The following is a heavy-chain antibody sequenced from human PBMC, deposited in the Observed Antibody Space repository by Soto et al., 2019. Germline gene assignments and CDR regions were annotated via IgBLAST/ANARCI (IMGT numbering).Heavy chain of an antibody. D-gene: IGHD3-10*01. V-gene: IGHV3-48*02. CDR2: ISSSSSTI. CDR1: GFTFSSYS. Sequence: GWSLRLSCAASGFTFSSYSMNWVRQAPGKGLEWVSYISSSSSTIYYADSVKGRFTISRDNAKNSLYLQMNSLRDEDTAVYYCARDKAARRYYGSGSYYWFDLWGQGTLVTVSS. J-gene: IGHJ5*02. CDR3: ARDKAARRYYGSGSYYWFDL.